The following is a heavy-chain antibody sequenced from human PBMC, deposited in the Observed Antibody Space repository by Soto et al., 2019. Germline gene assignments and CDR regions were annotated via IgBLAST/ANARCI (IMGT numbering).Heavy chain of an antibody. CDR3: SEDHIVWCGEFLFAARNHNYGMDV. CDR1: GFTFSSYA. J-gene: IGHJ6*02. CDR2: ISGSGGST. D-gene: IGHD3-10*01. Sequence: EVQLLESGGGLVQPGGSLRLSCAASGFTFSSYAMSWVRQAPGKGLEWVSAISGSGGSTYYADSVKGRFTISRDNSKNTLYLQMISLRAEDTAVYYGSEDHIVWCGEFLFAARNHNYGMDVWGQGTTVTVSS. V-gene: IGHV3-23*01.